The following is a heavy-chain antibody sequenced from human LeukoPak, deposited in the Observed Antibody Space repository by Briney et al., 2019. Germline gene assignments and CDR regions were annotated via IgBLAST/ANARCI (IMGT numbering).Heavy chain of an antibody. J-gene: IGHJ4*02. CDR3: ARGGYSSGWYDY. CDR2: INPNSGGT. Sequence: GASVKVSCKASGYTFTGYYMHWLRQAPGQGLEWMGRINPNSGGTNYAQKFQGRVTMTRDTSISTAYMELNRVQSDDTAVYYCARGGYSSGWYDYSRQGTLVTVSS. V-gene: IGHV1-2*06. D-gene: IGHD6-19*01. CDR1: GYTFTGYY.